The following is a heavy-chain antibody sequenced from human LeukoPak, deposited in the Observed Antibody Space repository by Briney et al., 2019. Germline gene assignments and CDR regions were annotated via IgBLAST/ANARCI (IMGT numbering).Heavy chain of an antibody. D-gene: IGHD3-10*01. CDR3: ARALTMVRGVTLGAFDI. CDR2: IIPIFGTA. Sequence: GSSVKVSCKASGGTFSSYAISWVRQAPGQGLEWMGRIIPIFGTANYAQKFQGGVTITTDESTSTAYMELSSLRSEDTAVYYCARALTMVRGVTLGAFDIWGQGTMVTVSS. CDR1: GGTFSSYA. V-gene: IGHV1-69*05. J-gene: IGHJ3*02.